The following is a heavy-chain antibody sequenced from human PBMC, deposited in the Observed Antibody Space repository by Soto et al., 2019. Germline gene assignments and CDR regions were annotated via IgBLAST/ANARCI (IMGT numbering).Heavy chain of an antibody. CDR3: ARASIAARRDGMDV. J-gene: IGHJ6*02. D-gene: IGHD6-6*01. CDR1: GYAFTSYA. Sequence: GASVKVSCKASGYAFTSYAMHWLRQAPGQRLEWMGWINAGNGNTKYSQKFQGRVTITRDTSASTAYMELSSLRSEDTAVYYCARASIAARRDGMDVWGQGTTVTVSS. V-gene: IGHV1-3*01. CDR2: INAGNGNT.